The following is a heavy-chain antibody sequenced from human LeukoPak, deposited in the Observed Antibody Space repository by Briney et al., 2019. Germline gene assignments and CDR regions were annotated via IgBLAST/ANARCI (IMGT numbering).Heavy chain of an antibody. D-gene: IGHD6-19*01. Sequence: GGSLRLSCAASGFTFSSYGMSWVRQAPGKGLEWVSSISSSSSYIYYADTVKGRFTISRDNAKNSLYLQMNSLRAEDTAVYYCAREYLRQAVAGMARSAFDIWGQGTKVTVSS. CDR3: AREYLRQAVAGMARSAFDI. V-gene: IGHV3-21*01. CDR2: ISSSSSYI. J-gene: IGHJ3*02. CDR1: GFTFSSYG.